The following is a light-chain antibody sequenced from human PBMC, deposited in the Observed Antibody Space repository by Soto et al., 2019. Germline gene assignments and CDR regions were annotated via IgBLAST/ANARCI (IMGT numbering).Light chain of an antibody. J-gene: IGLJ3*02. CDR3: ETWDSNSWV. Sequence: QSVLTHSSSASASLGSSVKFTCTLSSGHSTYIIAWHQQQPGKAPRYLMKLEGSGSYNKGSGVPDRFSGSSSGADRYLTISNLRFEDEADYYCETWDSNSWVFGGGTQLTVL. V-gene: IGLV4-60*02. CDR1: SGHSTYI. CDR2: LEGSGSY.